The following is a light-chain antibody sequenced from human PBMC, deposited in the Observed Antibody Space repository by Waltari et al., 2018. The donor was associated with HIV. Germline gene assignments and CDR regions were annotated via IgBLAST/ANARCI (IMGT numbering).Light chain of an antibody. CDR1: SSDVGGYNL. CDR3: CAYAGSTTYVI. J-gene: IGLJ2*01. CDR2: EVS. Sequence: QSALTQPASVSGSPGQSITISCTGTSSDVGGYNLVSWYQQHPGKAPKLMIYEVSKRPSWVSNRCSGSKSSNTASLTISGLQAEDEADYYCCAYAGSTTYVIFGGGTKLTVL. V-gene: IGLV2-23*02.